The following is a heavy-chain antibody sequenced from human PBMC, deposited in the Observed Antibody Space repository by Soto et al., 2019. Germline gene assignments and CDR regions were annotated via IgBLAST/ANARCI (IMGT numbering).Heavy chain of an antibody. CDR1: GGSFSVHY. CDR2: INHSGRT. CDR3: ARVRSSYGSWEPLFGPFDY. J-gene: IGHJ4*02. V-gene: IGHV4-34*01. Sequence: SETVSLTCAVYGGSFSVHYWSWLRQPPGKGLERLGEINHSGRTNYNPSLKSRVTISVDTSKNQLSLKLSSVTAADTAVYYCARVRSSYGSWEPLFGPFDYWGQGTLVTVSS. D-gene: IGHD5-18*01.